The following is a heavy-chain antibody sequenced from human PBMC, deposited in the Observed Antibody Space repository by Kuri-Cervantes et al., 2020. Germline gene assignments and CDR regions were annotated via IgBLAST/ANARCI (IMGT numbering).Heavy chain of an antibody. V-gene: IGHV3-7*03. CDR1: XXTFSSXW. D-gene: IGHD5-12*01. Sequence: GGSLRXXXAXXXXTFSSXWMSWVRQAPGKGXEWVAXIKXXGSXRXYVDSXKXRFTXXRDNAXXXLYLXMNSLXXEDXXXYYCXXSGYXFTKXXNDAFDIWGQGTMVTVSS. CDR3: XXSGYXFTKXXNDAFDI. J-gene: IGHJ3*02. CDR2: IKXXGSXR.